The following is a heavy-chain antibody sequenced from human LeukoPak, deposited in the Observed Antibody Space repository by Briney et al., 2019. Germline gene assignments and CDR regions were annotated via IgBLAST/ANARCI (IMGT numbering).Heavy chain of an antibody. CDR3: ARGGDSGYDYVDY. CDR1: GGSISSYY. D-gene: IGHD5-12*01. CDR2: IYYRGSA. Sequence: SETLSLTCTVSGGSISSYYWSWIRQPPGEGLEWIGYIYYRGSATYNPSLKSRVTISVDTSKNQFSLKLSSVTAADTAVYYCARGGDSGYDYVDYWGQGTLVTVSS. V-gene: IGHV4-59*01. J-gene: IGHJ4*02.